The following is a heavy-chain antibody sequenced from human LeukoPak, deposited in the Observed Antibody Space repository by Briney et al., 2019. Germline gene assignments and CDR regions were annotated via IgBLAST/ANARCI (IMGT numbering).Heavy chain of an antibody. D-gene: IGHD6-19*01. V-gene: IGHV3-23*01. Sequence: GASLRLSCAASGFTFSSYAMSRVRQAPGKGLEWVSAISGSGGSTYYADSVKGRFTISRDNSKNTLYLQMNSLRAEDTAVYYCAKVSAAVAGTYGDWGQGTLVTVSS. CDR3: AKVSAAVAGTYGD. CDR1: GFTFSSYA. J-gene: IGHJ4*02. CDR2: ISGSGGST.